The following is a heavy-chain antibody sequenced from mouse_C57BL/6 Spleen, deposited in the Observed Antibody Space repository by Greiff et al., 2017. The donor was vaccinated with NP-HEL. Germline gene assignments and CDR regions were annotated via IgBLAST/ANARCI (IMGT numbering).Heavy chain of an antibody. V-gene: IGHV1-52*01. Sequence: QVQLQRPGAELVRPGSSVKLSCKASGYTFTSYWMHWVKQRPIQGLEWIGNIDPSDSETHYNQKFKDKATLTVDKSSSTAYMQLSSLTSEDSAVYYCARGGVVADYWGQGTTLTVSS. CDR2: IDPSDSET. D-gene: IGHD1-1*01. J-gene: IGHJ2*01. CDR1: GYTFTSYW. CDR3: ARGGVVADY.